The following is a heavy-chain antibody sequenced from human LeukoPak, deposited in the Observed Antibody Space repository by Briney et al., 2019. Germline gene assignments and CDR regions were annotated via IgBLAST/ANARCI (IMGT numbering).Heavy chain of an antibody. D-gene: IGHD4-11*01. CDR2: ITSSGGST. CDR3: PKDDGAYSLTEYSVGLFDF. J-gene: IGHJ4*02. CDR1: GFTFSGYA. Sequence: GGSLRLSCAASGFTFSGYAMSWVRQAPGKGLEWVSAITSSGGSTYYADSVKGGFTISRNHSKNTLYLPVKILRAQDTAMYSVPKDDGAYSLTEYSVGLFDFWGPGTLVTVSS. V-gene: IGHV3-23*01.